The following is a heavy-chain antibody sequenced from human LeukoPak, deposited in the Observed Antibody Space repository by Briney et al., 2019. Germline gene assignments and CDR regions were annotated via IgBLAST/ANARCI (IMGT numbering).Heavy chain of an antibody. CDR2: TKHDGSER. Sequence: GGSLRLSCAASGFTFTSYWVTWVRQAPGKGLEWVANTKHDGSERYYVDSVKGRFTISRDNVKNSLFLQMDSLRAEDTAVYYCARGGLYGDYYFGYWGQGTLVTVTS. CDR3: ARGGLYGDYYFGY. J-gene: IGHJ4*02. D-gene: IGHD2-21*02. CDR1: GFTFTSYW. V-gene: IGHV3-7*04.